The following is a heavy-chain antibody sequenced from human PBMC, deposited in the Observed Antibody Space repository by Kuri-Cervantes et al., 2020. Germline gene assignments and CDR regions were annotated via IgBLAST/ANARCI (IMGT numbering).Heavy chain of an antibody. V-gene: IGHV4-59*01. CDR1: GGSFSGYY. CDR2: IYYSGST. J-gene: IGHJ4*02. D-gene: IGHD6-19*01. CDR3: ARDWGSGWERGAFDY. Sequence: SETLSLTCAVYGGSFSGYYWSWIRQPPGKGLEGIGYIYYSGSTNYNPSFKSRVTISVDTSKNQFSLKLSPVAAADTAVYYCARDWGSGWERGAFDYWGQGTLVTVSS.